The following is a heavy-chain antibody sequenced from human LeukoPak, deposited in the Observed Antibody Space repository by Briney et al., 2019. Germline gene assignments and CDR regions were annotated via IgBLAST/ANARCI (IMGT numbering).Heavy chain of an antibody. V-gene: IGHV4-34*01. CDR2: INHSGST. J-gene: IGHJ6*03. CDR1: GGSFSGYY. CDR3: ARKYYYYYMDV. Sequence: SETLSLTCAVYGGSFSGYYWSWIRQPPGKGLEWIGEINHSGSTNYNPSLKSRVTISVDTSKNQFSLKLSSVTAADTAVYYCARKYYYYYMDVWGKGTTVTVSS.